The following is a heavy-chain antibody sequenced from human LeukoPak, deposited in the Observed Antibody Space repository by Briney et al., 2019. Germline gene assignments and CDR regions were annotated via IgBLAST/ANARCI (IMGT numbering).Heavy chain of an antibody. V-gene: IGHV1-46*01. J-gene: IGHJ3*02. CDR2: INPSGGST. Sequence: GASVKVSCKASGYTFTRYYMHGVRQAPGQGLEWMGIINPSGGSTSYAQNFQGRVTMTRDTSTSTVYMEQSRLRPEDTAVYYCVRVRDGYNDAYDIWGQGTMVTVPS. CDR1: GYTFTRYY. CDR3: VRVRDGYNDAYDI. D-gene: IGHD5-24*01.